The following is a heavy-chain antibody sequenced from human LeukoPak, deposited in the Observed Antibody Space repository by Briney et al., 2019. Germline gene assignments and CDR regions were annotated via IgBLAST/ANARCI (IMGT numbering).Heavy chain of an antibody. CDR3: TRMSREAPGLPDL. Sequence: GGSLRLSCAASGFNFGGYVMSWVRQAPGKGLEWVSVISRSGDYTKYADSVKGRFTISRDNAKNTLYLQIGSLRADDTAVYYCTRMSREAPGLPDLWGQGTLVTVSS. CDR1: GFNFGGYV. D-gene: IGHD5-24*01. J-gene: IGHJ5*02. V-gene: IGHV3-23*01. CDR2: ISRSGDYT.